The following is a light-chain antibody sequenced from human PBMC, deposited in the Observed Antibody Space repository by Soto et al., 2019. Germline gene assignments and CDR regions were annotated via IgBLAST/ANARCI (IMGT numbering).Light chain of an antibody. CDR2: GNS. CDR3: HSYYSSLSGPVV. CDR1: SSNIGAGYD. V-gene: IGLV1-40*01. Sequence: QSVLTQPPSVSGAPGQRVTISCTGSSSNIGAGYDVHWYQQLPGTAPKLLIYGNSNRPSGVPDRFSGSKSGPSASLAITGLQAEDEAHYYCHSYYSSLSGPVVFGGGTKLTLL. J-gene: IGLJ2*01.